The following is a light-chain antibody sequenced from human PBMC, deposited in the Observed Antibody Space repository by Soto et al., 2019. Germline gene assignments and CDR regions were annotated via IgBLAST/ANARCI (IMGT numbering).Light chain of an antibody. CDR3: QQYGSSPPIT. Sequence: EIVLTQSPGTLSLSPGERATLSCRASQSVSSSYLAWYHQKPGQAPRLLIYGASSRATGIPDRFGGSGSGTDFTLTIRRLEPEDIAVYYCQQYGSSPPITFGQGKRLEIK. V-gene: IGKV3-20*01. CDR2: GAS. CDR1: QSVSSSY. J-gene: IGKJ5*01.